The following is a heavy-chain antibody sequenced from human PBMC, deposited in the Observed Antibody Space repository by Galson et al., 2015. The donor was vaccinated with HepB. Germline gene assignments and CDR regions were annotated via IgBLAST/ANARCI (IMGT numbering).Heavy chain of an antibody. D-gene: IGHD3-3*01. CDR1: GYTFTGYY. J-gene: IGHJ6*02. Sequence: SVTVSCKASGYTFTGYYMHWVRQAPGQGLEWMGWINPNSGGTNYAQKFQGRVTMTRDTSISTAYVELSRLRSDDTAVYYCARDFGPKANYHYYYGVDVWGQGTTVTVSS. CDR3: ARDFGPKANYHYYYGVDV. CDR2: INPNSGGT. V-gene: IGHV1-2*02.